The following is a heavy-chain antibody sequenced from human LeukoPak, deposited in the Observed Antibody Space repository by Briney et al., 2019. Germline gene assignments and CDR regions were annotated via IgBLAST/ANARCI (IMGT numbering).Heavy chain of an antibody. CDR3: ARNNDMDV. D-gene: IGHD1/OR15-1a*01. Sequence: GALRLSCAASGFILSNHWMNLGRQAPGKGPEWVANMNKDGSEKYYVDSVKGRFTISRDTAKNSLYLQMNNLRAEDTALYYCARNNDMDVWGQGTTVIVSS. CDR2: MNKDGSEK. J-gene: IGHJ6*02. V-gene: IGHV3-7*03. CDR1: GFILSNHW.